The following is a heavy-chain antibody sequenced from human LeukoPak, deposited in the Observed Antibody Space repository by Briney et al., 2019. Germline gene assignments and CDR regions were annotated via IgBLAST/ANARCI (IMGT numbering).Heavy chain of an antibody. J-gene: IGHJ4*02. V-gene: IGHV5-51*01. Sequence: GGPLKISCKGPGYSFTSYWIGWVRQIPGKGLEWMGIIYPGDSDTKYSPSFQGQVTISADKSISTAYLQWSSLKASDTAMYYCARRSSSWDRYDNWGQGTLVTVAS. CDR2: IYPGDSDT. CDR1: GYSFTSYW. D-gene: IGHD6-13*01. CDR3: ARRSSSWDRYDN.